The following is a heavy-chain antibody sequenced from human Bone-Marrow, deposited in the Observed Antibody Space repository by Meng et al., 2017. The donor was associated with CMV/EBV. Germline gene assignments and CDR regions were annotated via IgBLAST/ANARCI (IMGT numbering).Heavy chain of an antibody. CDR2: INPNSGGT. D-gene: IGHD1-26*01. Sequence: ASVKVSCKASGYTFTGYYMHWVRQAPGQGLEWMGWINPNSGGTNYAQKFQGRVTMTRDTSISTAYMELSSLRSEDTAVYYCASSGNPPPLYYYSGMDVWGQGTTVTVSS. CDR3: ASSGNPPPLYYYSGMDV. J-gene: IGHJ6*02. V-gene: IGHV1-2*02. CDR1: GYTFTGYY.